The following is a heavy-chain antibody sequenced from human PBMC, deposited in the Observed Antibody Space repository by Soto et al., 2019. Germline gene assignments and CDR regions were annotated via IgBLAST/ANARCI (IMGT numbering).Heavy chain of an antibody. CDR3: ARAAPRYCSGGSCSSGRDY. D-gene: IGHD2-15*01. V-gene: IGHV4-34*01. CDR2: INHSGST. CDR1: GGSFSGYY. Sequence: QVQLQQWGAGLLKPSETLSLTCAVYGGSFSGYYWSWIRQPPGKGLEWIGEINHSGSTNYNPSLKRRVRISVDTSKNQFPLKLSSVTAADTAVYYCARAAPRYCSGGSCSSGRDYWGQGTLVTVSS. J-gene: IGHJ4*02.